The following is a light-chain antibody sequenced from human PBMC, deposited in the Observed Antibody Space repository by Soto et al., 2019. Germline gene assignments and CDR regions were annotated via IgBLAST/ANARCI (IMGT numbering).Light chain of an antibody. V-gene: IGKV1-5*01. CDR1: ESIKGW. CDR2: DAS. Sequence: DIQVTQSPSTLSASVGDRVTITCRASESIKGWLAWYQQKPGKAPKLLIDDASSLKGGVPSRFSGSGSGTEFTLTISSLQPDDFATYYCQQYNNGWTFGQGTKVEVK. J-gene: IGKJ1*01. CDR3: QQYNNGWT.